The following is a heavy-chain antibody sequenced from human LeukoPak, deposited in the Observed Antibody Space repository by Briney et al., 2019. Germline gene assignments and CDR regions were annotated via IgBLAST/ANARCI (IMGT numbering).Heavy chain of an antibody. D-gene: IGHD6-19*01. CDR2: ISGSGGST. J-gene: IGHJ4*02. CDR1: GFTFSSYA. V-gene: IGHV3-23*01. CDR3: AREPSRYSSGWYVDY. Sequence: PGGSLRLSCAASGFTFSSYAMSWVRQAPGKGLERVSAISGSGGSTYYADSVKGRFTIFRDNSKNTLYLQMNSLRAEDTAVYYCAREPSRYSSGWYVDYWGQGTLVTVSS.